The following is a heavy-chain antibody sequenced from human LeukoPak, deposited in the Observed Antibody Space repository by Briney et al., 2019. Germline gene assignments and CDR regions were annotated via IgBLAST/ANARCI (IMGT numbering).Heavy chain of an antibody. V-gene: IGHV3-74*01. Sequence: GSLRLSCAASGFDFSSNWMHWVRHAPGQGLVWVSRIKGDGISTNYADSVKGRFTISRDNAKNTLYLQMNSLRAEDTAVYYCLRDLNWSLDQWGQGTLVTVSS. D-gene: IGHD1-20*01. CDR2: IKGDGIST. CDR3: LRDLNWSLDQ. J-gene: IGHJ4*02. CDR1: GFDFSSNW.